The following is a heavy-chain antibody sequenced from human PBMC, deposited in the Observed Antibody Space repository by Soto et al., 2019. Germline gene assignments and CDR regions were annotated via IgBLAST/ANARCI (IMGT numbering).Heavy chain of an antibody. Sequence: GGSLRLSCAASGFTFSSYAMSLVRQAPGKGLEWVSAISGSGGSTYYADSVKGRFTISRDNSKNTLYLQMNSLRAEDTAVYYCAKDLVVAGTREFDYWGQGTLVTVSS. D-gene: IGHD6-19*01. V-gene: IGHV3-23*01. CDR1: GFTFSSYA. CDR3: AKDLVVAGTREFDY. J-gene: IGHJ4*02. CDR2: ISGSGGST.